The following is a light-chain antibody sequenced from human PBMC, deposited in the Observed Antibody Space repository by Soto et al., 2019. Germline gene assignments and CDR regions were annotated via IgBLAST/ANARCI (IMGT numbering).Light chain of an antibody. CDR1: SSNIGAGYH. Sequence: QSVLTQPPSVSGAPGQRVTISCTGSSSNIGAGYHVHWYQQLPGTAPKLLIYGNNNRPSGVPGRFSGSKSGTSASLAITGLHAEDEADYYCQSFDSSLSVVFGGRTKLTVL. CDR2: GNN. CDR3: QSFDSSLSVV. V-gene: IGLV1-40*01. J-gene: IGLJ3*02.